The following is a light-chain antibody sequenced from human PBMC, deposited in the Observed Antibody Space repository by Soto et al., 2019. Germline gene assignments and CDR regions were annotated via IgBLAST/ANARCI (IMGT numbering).Light chain of an antibody. CDR2: GAS. V-gene: IGKV3-20*01. CDR1: QTITRNY. Sequence: EVVLTQSPGTLSLSPGERATLSCRASQTITRNYLAWHQQKPGQTPRLLVYGASSRATGIPDMFSGSGSGTDFTLTISRLEPEDFAVYYCQQYGNSPLTFGGGTKVDIK. CDR3: QQYGNSPLT. J-gene: IGKJ4*01.